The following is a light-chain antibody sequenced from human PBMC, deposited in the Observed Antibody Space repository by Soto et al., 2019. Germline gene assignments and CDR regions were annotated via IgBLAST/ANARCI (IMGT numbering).Light chain of an antibody. Sequence: DIVLTQSPGTLSLSPGERATLSCRASQSVSSSYLAWYQQKPGQAPRLLIYGASSRATGIPDRFSGSGSGTDFTLTISRLEPEDFAVYYCQQYGSSPPITFGQWTRLEIK. V-gene: IGKV3-20*01. CDR3: QQYGSSPPIT. CDR2: GAS. J-gene: IGKJ5*01. CDR1: QSVSSSY.